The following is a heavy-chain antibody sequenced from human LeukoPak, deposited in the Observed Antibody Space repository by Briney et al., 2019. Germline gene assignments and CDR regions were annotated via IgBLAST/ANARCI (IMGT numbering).Heavy chain of an antibody. Sequence: GGSLRLSCPASGSPFSNAWMSWVPQAPGKGLEWVGRIKSKTDGGTTDYAAPVKGRFTISRDDSKNTLYLQMNSLKTEDTAVYYCTATTVTTFDYWGQGTLVTVSS. CDR3: TATTVTTFDY. D-gene: IGHD4-17*01. V-gene: IGHV3-15*01. CDR2: IKSKTDGGTT. J-gene: IGHJ4*02. CDR1: GSPFSNAW.